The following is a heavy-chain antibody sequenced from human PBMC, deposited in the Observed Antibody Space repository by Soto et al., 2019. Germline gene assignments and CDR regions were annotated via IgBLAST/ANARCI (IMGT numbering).Heavy chain of an antibody. V-gene: IGHV3-53*04. D-gene: IGHD1-7*01. CDR3: AREELVLGYYYYMLV. J-gene: IGHJ6*03. CDR1: GFTFSNYA. Sequence: GGSLRLSCVASGFTFSNYALSWVRQAPGKGLEWVSVIYSGGSTYYADSVKGRFTISRHNSKNTLYLQMNSLRAEDTAVYYCAREELVLGYYYYMLVWGKASTATVS. CDR2: IYSGGST.